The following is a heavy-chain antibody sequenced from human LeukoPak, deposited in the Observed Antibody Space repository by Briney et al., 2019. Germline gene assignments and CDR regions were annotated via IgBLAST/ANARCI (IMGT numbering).Heavy chain of an antibody. V-gene: IGHV1-24*01. CDR2: FDPEDGET. CDR3: ATKRLYDSSGYYYVFFDY. D-gene: IGHD3-22*01. Sequence: ASVKVSCKVSGYTLTGLSMHWVRQAPGKGLEWMGGFDPEDGETIYAQKFQGRVTMTEDTSTDTAYMELGSLRSEDTAVYYRATKRLYDSSGYYYVFFDYWGQGTLVTVSS. J-gene: IGHJ4*02. CDR1: GYTLTGLS.